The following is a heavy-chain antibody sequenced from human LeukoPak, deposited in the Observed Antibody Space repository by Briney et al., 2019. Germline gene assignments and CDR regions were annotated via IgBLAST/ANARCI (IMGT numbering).Heavy chain of an antibody. Sequence: GGSLRLSCAASGFTFSSYGMHWVRQAPGKGLEWVAVISYDGSNKYYADSVKGRFTISRDNSKNALYLQMNSLRAEDTAVYYRAKGGIQLWFEFHWGQGTLVTVSS. J-gene: IGHJ4*02. CDR3: AKGGIQLWFEFH. V-gene: IGHV3-30*18. D-gene: IGHD5-18*01. CDR1: GFTFSSYG. CDR2: ISYDGSNK.